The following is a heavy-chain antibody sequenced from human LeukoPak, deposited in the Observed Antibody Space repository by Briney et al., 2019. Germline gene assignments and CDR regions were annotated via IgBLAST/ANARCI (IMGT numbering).Heavy chain of an antibody. Sequence: SVKVSFKASGGTLSSYAISGVRQAPGQGVEWMGGIIPIFGTANYAQKFQGRVTITADESTRTAYMELSSLRSEDTAVYYCALYPVDPAGMYYYYGMDVWGQGTTVTVSS. CDR3: ALYPVDPAGMYYYYGMDV. CDR1: GGTLSSYA. CDR2: IIPIFGTA. J-gene: IGHJ6*02. D-gene: IGHD2-2*01. V-gene: IGHV1-69*01.